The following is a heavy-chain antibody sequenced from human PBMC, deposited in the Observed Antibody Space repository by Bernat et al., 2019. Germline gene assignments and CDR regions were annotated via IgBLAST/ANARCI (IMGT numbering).Heavy chain of an antibody. D-gene: IGHD3-3*01. CDR3: AGTKNYDYKD. CDR2: IYYSGST. Sequence: QVQLQESGPGLVKPSETLSLTCTVSGGSISSYYWSWIRQPPGKGLEWIGYIYYSGSTNYNPSLKSRVTISVDTSKNQFSLKLSSVTAADTAVYYCAGTKNYDYKDWGQGTLVTVSS. J-gene: IGHJ4*02. CDR1: GGSISSYY. V-gene: IGHV4-59*08.